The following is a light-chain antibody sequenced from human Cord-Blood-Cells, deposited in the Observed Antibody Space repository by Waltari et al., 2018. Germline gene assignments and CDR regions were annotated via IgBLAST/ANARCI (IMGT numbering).Light chain of an antibody. CDR1: QSISSY. J-gene: IGKJ1*01. Sequence: DIQMTQYPSSLSASVGDRVTITCRASQSISSYLNWYQQKPGKAPKLLIYAASSLQSGVPSRFSGSGSGTDFTLNISSLQPEDFAIYYCQQSYSTPWTFGQGTKVEIK. CDR2: AAS. CDR3: QQSYSTPWT. V-gene: IGKV1-39*01.